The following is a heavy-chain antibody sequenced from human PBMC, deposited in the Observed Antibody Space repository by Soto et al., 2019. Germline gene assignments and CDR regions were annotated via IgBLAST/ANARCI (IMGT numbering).Heavy chain of an antibody. CDR1: GGSISSYY. Sequence: PSETLSLTCTVSGGSISSYYWSWIRQPPGKGLEWIGYIYYSGSTNYNPSLKSRVTISVDTSKNQFSLKLSSVTAADTAVYYCARASRRDGYIDYWGQGTLVTVSS. CDR3: ARASRRDGYIDY. CDR2: IYYSGST. V-gene: IGHV4-59*01. J-gene: IGHJ4*02.